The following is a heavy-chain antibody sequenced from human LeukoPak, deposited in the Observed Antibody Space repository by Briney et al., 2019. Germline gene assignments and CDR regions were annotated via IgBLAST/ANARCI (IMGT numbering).Heavy chain of an antibody. V-gene: IGHV4-38-2*01. J-gene: IGHJ4*02. CDR3: ARFPHYYDSSNSYVRFYFDY. D-gene: IGHD3-22*01. CDR2: IYHSGTT. Sequence: SETLSLTCVVSGYSISNGYCWGWIRQPPGKGPEWIGSIYHSGTTYYNPSLKSRVTISVDTSKNQFSLKLSSVTAADTAVYYCARFPHYYDSSNSYVRFYFDYWAQGSLVTVSS. CDR1: GYSISNGYC.